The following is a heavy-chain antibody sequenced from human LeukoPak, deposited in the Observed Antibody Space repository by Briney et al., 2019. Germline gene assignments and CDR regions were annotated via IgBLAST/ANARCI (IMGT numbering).Heavy chain of an antibody. CDR3: ARLMTTTSGLDFNWFDP. Sequence: SVKVSCKASGGTFSSYAISWVRQAPGQGLEWMGGIIPIFGTANYAQKFQGRVTITADESTGTAYMELSSLRSEDTAVYYCARLMTTTSGLDFNWFDPWGQGTLVTVSS. CDR1: GGTFSSYA. V-gene: IGHV1-69*01. J-gene: IGHJ5*02. D-gene: IGHD3/OR15-3a*01. CDR2: IIPIFGTA.